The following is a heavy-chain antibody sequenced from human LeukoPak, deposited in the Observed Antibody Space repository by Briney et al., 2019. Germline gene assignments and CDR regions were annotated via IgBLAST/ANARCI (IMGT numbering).Heavy chain of an antibody. CDR2: LYYSGNT. D-gene: IGHD5-24*01. V-gene: IGHV4-39*01. CDR1: GGSISRSSYY. CDR3: ARQGVEMVTADY. Sequence: PSETLSLTCSVSGGSISRSSYYWGWIRQPPGKGLEWIGSLYYSGNTYHNPSLKSRVTISVDTSKNQFSLKLSSVTAADTAVYYCARQGVEMVTADYWGQGTLVTVSS. J-gene: IGHJ4*02.